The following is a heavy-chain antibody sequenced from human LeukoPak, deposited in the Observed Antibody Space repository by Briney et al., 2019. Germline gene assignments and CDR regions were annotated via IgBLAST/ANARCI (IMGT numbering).Heavy chain of an antibody. D-gene: IGHD3-22*01. V-gene: IGHV4-61*02. CDR1: GGSISSGSDY. CDR3: ARGSSYDSSGYQY. Sequence: PSETLSLTCTVSGGSISSGSDYWSWIRQPAGKGLEWIGRIYTSGSTNYNPSLKSRVTISVDTSKNQFSLKLSSVTAADTAVYYCARGSSYDSSGYQYWGQGTLLNVPS. CDR2: IYTSGST. J-gene: IGHJ4*02.